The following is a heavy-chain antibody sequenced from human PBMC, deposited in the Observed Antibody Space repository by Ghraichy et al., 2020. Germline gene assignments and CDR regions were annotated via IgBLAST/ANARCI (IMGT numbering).Heavy chain of an antibody. D-gene: IGHD3-22*01. CDR3: ARGPYYYDSSGYYLADY. Sequence: SETLSLTCTVSGGSISSSSNYWGWVRQPPGKGLEWIGSIYYSGSTYYNPSLKSRVTISVDTSKNQFSLKLSSVTAADTAVYYCARGPYYYDSSGYYLADYWGQGTLVTVSS. CDR2: IYYSGST. CDR1: GGSISSSSNY. V-gene: IGHV4-39*01. J-gene: IGHJ4*02.